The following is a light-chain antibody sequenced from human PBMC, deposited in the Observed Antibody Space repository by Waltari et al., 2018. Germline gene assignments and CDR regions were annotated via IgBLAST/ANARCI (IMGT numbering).Light chain of an antibody. CDR3: CSYAGTNTLL. Sequence: QSPLTQPAAVSGSPGQSITISCTGSGSAVGSYFLVSWYQQNPGKAPRLLIYAASRRPSGVSPRFSGSKAGNTASLTISGLQAEDDADYYCCSYAGTNTLLFGGGTKVTVL. CDR2: AAS. CDR1: GSAVGSYFL. V-gene: IGLV2-23*01. J-gene: IGLJ2*01.